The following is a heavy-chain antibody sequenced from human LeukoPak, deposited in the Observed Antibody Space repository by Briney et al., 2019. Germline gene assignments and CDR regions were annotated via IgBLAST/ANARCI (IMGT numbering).Heavy chain of an antibody. V-gene: IGHV3-30*02. CDR1: GFNFNTFI. CDR3: AATWLPLYQGAFDY. Sequence: PGGSLRLSCATSGFNFNTFIMHWVRQGPGKGLEWVTFLRAGGPYGTEKFYADSVKGRFTISTDNSKNTLFLQMNSLRPEDTAVYYCAATWLPLYQGAFDYWGQGTLVTVSS. J-gene: IGHJ4*02. D-gene: IGHD5-12*01. CDR2: LRAGGPYGTEK.